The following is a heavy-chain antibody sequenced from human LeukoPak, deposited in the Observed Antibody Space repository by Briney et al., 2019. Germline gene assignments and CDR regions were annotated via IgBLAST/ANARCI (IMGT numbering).Heavy chain of an antibody. D-gene: IGHD1-26*01. J-gene: IGHJ4*02. Sequence: ASVKVSCKASGYTFTSYYMHWVRQAPGQGLEWMGIINPSGGSTSYAQKFQGRVTMTRDTSTSTVYMELSSLRSEDTAVYYCARETTTSGSYSEGFDYWGQGTLVTVSS. CDR1: GYTFTSYY. V-gene: IGHV1-46*01. CDR3: ARETTTSGSYSEGFDY. CDR2: INPSGGST.